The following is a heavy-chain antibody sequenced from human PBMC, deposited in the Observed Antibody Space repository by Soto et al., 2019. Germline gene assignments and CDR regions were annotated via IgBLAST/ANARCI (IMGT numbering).Heavy chain of an antibody. V-gene: IGHV4-59*01. D-gene: IGHD2-15*01. CDR1: GGSISSYY. CDR3: GRNSLWSGGSSYWGGDAFDT. Sequence: SETLSLTCTVSGGSISSYYWSWIRQPPGKGLEWIGYIYYSGSTNYNPSLKSRVTISVDTSKNQFSLKLSSVTAADTAVYYCGRNSLWSGGSSYWGGDAFDTGGQGKMLT. J-gene: IGHJ3*02. CDR2: IYYSGST.